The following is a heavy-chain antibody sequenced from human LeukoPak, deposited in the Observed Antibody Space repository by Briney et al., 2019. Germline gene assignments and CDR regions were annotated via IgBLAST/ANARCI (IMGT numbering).Heavy chain of an antibody. J-gene: IGHJ4*02. CDR3: VRDSCSGGSCYSDGFDY. Sequence: GGSLRLSCAASGFTFSIYSMNWVRLAPGKGLEWVSSISSSSNYIYYADSVKGRFTISRDNAKNSLYLQMNSLRAEDTAVYYCVRDSCSGGSCYSDGFDYWGQGTLVTVSS. CDR2: ISSSSNYI. CDR1: GFTFSIYS. V-gene: IGHV3-21*01. D-gene: IGHD2-15*01.